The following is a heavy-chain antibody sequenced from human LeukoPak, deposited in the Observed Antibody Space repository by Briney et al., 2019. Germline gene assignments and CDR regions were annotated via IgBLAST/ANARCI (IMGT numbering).Heavy chain of an antibody. D-gene: IGHD7-27*01. Sequence: PGGSLRLSCAASGFTFSSYSMNWVRQAPGKGLKWVSYISSSGSTIYYADSVKGRFTISRDNAKNSLYLQMNSLRAEDTAVYYCARATGDGRHAFDIWGQGTMVTVSS. CDR3: ARATGDGRHAFDI. J-gene: IGHJ3*02. V-gene: IGHV3-48*04. CDR2: ISSSGSTI. CDR1: GFTFSSYS.